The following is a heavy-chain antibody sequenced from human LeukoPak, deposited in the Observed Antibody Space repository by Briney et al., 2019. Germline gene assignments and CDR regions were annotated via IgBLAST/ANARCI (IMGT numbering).Heavy chain of an antibody. CDR2: ISYDGSNK. CDR3: ARGVPPGYCSGGSCSPYYYYMDV. D-gene: IGHD2-15*01. J-gene: IGHJ6*03. CDR1: GFTFSSYA. Sequence: GGSLRLSCAASGFTFSSYAMHWVRQAPGKGLEWGAVISYDGSNKYYADSVKGRFTISRDNSKNTLYLQMNSLRAEDTAVYYCARGVPPGYCSGGSCSPYYYYMDVWGKGTTVTVSS. V-gene: IGHV3-30*04.